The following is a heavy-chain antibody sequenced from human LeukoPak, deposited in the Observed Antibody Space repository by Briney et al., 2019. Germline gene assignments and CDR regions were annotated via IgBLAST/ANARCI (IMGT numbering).Heavy chain of an antibody. CDR1: GYSISSGYY. J-gene: IGHJ4*02. Sequence: SETLSLTCTVSGYSISSGYYWGWIRQPPGKGLEWIGSIYHSVSTYYNPSLKSRVTISVDTSKNQFSLKLSSVTAADTAVYYCATDYYDSSGYPDYWGQGTLVTVSS. V-gene: IGHV4-38-2*02. CDR2: IYHSVST. CDR3: ATDYYDSSGYPDY. D-gene: IGHD3-22*01.